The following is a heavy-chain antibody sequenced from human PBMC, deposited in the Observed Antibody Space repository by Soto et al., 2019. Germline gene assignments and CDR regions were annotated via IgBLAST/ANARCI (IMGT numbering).Heavy chain of an antibody. CDR1: GLIFSNYA. V-gene: IGHV3-23*01. CDR3: AREGDITAAFDY. J-gene: IGHJ4*02. CDR2: ISGSGGSP. D-gene: IGHD6-13*01. Sequence: EVQVLESGGVLVQPGGSLRLSCVAPGLIFSNYAMSWVRQAPGKGLEWVSGISGSGGSPHYADSAKGRFTISRDNSKNTLLLQMNPLRAEDTAVYYCAREGDITAAFDYWGQGTLVTVSS.